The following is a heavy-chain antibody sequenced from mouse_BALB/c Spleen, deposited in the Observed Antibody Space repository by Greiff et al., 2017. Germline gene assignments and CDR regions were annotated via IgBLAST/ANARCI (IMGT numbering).Heavy chain of an antibody. Sequence: EVKVVESGGGLVQPGGSLRLSCATSGFTFTDYYMSWVRQPPGKALEWLGFIRNKANGYTTEYSASVKGRFTISRDNSQSILYLQMNTLRAEDSATYYCARGIYDGYYLYAMDYWGQGTSVTVSS. V-gene: IGHV7-3*02. CDR3: ARGIYDGYYLYAMDY. CDR1: GFTFTDYY. J-gene: IGHJ4*01. D-gene: IGHD2-3*01. CDR2: IRNKANGYTT.